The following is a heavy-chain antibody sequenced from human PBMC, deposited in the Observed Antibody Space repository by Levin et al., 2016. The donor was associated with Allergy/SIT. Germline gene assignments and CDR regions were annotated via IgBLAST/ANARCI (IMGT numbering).Heavy chain of an antibody. J-gene: IGHJ5*02. CDR3: ARGRSGEQWLRWFDP. V-gene: IGHV5-51*01. CDR2: IYPGDSDT. CDR1: GYSFTSYW. D-gene: IGHD6-19*01. Sequence: GESLKISCKGSGYSFTSYWIGWVRQMPGKGLEWMGIIYPGDSDTRYSPPFQGQVTISADKSISTAYLQWSSLKASDTAMYYCARGRSGEQWLRWFDPWGQGTLVTVSS.